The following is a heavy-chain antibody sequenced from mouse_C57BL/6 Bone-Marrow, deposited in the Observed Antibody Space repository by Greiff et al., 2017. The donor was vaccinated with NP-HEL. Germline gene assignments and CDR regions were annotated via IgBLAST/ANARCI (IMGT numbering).Heavy chain of an antibody. V-gene: IGHV1-76*01. CDR3: ARGGSSYADY. D-gene: IGHD1-1*01. CDR1: GYTFTDYY. J-gene: IGHJ2*01. Sequence: VQLQQSEAELVRPGASVKLSCKASGYTFTDYYINWVKQRPGQGLEWIARIYPGSGNTYYNEKFKGKATLTAEKSSSTAYMQLSSLTSEDSAVYFCARGGSSYADYWGQGTTLTVSS. CDR2: IYPGSGNT.